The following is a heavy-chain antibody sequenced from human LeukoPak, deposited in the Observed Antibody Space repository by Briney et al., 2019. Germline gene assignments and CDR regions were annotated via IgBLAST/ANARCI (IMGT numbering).Heavy chain of an antibody. Sequence: GGSLRLSCAASGFTVSSHYMSWVRQAPGKGLEWVSVIYSGGSTYYADSVKGRFTISRDNSKNTLYLQMNSLRAEDTAVYYCARDPLFSAGIAVAGRDYWGQGTLVTVSS. CDR1: GFTVSSHY. D-gene: IGHD6-19*01. J-gene: IGHJ4*02. CDR3: ARDPLFSAGIAVAGRDY. CDR2: IYSGGST. V-gene: IGHV3-66*01.